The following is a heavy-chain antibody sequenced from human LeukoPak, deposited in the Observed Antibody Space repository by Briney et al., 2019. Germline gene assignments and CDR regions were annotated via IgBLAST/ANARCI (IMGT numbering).Heavy chain of an antibody. Sequence: PGGSLRLSCAASGFTFSTYSMNWVRQAPGKGLEWVSSISRSSDYIYYADSVKGRFTISRDNANNSLHLQMNSLRAEDTAVYYCARDWSSSAWRDGVDVWGQGTTVTVSS. CDR2: ISRSSDYI. J-gene: IGHJ6*02. CDR1: GFTFSTYS. V-gene: IGHV3-21*01. CDR3: ARDWSSSAWRDGVDV. D-gene: IGHD6-19*01.